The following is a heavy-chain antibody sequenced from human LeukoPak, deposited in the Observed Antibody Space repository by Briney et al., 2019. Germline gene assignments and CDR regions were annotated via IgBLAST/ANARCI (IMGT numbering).Heavy chain of an antibody. Sequence: GGSLRFSCAASGFTFSSYAMSWVRQAPGKGLEWVSAITGSGGSTYYEDSVKGRFTISRDNSKNTLYLQMNSLRAEDTAVYHCAISRDSSGYYYSWGQGTLVTVSS. CDR2: ITGSGGST. D-gene: IGHD3-22*01. V-gene: IGHV3-23*01. J-gene: IGHJ4*02. CDR3: AISRDSSGYYYS. CDR1: GFTFSSYA.